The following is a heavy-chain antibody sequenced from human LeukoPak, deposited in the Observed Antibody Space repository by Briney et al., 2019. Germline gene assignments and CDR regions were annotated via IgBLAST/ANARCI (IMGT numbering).Heavy chain of an antibody. D-gene: IGHD3-22*01. CDR3: VKPGWYYDSSGYSYYYGMDV. CDR1: GFTFSRYG. J-gene: IGHJ6*02. V-gene: IGHV3-64D*09. CDR2: IVSIGDST. Sequence: GGSLRLSCSASGFTFSRYGMHWVRPAPGKGLEYVSSIVSIGDSTHYADSVKGRFTISRDNAKNTLYLQMSSLRPDDTAVYYCVKPGWYYDSSGYSYYYGMDVWGQGTTVTVSS.